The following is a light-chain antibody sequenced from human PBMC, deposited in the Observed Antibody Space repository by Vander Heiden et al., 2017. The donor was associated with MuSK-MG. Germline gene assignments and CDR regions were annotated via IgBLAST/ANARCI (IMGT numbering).Light chain of an antibody. V-gene: IGKV3-11*01. Sequence: EIVLTQSPATLSLSPGERATLSCRASQSVSSYLAWYQQKPGQAPRIRIEDASNRATGIPARFSGSGSGTDFTLTISSLEPEDFAVYYWQQRSNWPPTFGGGTKVEIK. CDR2: DAS. CDR1: QSVSSY. CDR3: QQRSNWPPT. J-gene: IGKJ4*01.